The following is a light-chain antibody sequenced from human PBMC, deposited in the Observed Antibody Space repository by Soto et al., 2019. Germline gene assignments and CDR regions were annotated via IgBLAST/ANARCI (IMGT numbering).Light chain of an antibody. CDR2: AAS. CDR1: QSISNY. Sequence: DIQMNQSPSSLSASIGDRVTITCRASQSISNYLNWYQQKPGKAPKLLINAASSLQSGVPSRFSGSGSATDFTLTISSLQPEDFATYYCQQSYSTLALTFGGGTKVEVK. CDR3: QQSYSTLALT. J-gene: IGKJ4*01. V-gene: IGKV1-39*01.